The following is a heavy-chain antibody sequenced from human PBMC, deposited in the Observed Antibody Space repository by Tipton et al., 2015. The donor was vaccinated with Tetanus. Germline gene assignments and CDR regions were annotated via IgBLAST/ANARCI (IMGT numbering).Heavy chain of an antibody. D-gene: IGHD6-25*01. V-gene: IGHV1-46*01. CDR1: GYTFSSFE. J-gene: IGHJ3*02. Sequence: QLVQSGADMKRPGVSVKVSCKASGYTFSSFEMHWVRQAPGQGLEWMGTINPSGGLTTYAQKFRGRLIVAKDTSTSTVSMELNSLRSEDTAVYYCARQRANRADAFDIWGQGTMVTASS. CDR3: ARQRANRADAFDI. CDR2: INPSGGLT.